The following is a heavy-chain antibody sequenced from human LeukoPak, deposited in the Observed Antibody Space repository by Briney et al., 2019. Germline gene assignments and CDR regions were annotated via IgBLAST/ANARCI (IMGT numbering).Heavy chain of an antibody. CDR1: GGSISSYY. CDR3: ARDHRIAVAGTGENWFDP. Sequence: SETLSLTCTVSGGSISSYYWSWIRQPAGKGLEWIGRIYTSGSTNYNPSLKSRVTMSVDTSKNQFSLKLSSVTAADTAVYYCARDHRIAVAGTGENWFDPWGQGTLVTVSS. CDR2: IYTSGST. D-gene: IGHD6-19*01. J-gene: IGHJ5*02. V-gene: IGHV4-4*07.